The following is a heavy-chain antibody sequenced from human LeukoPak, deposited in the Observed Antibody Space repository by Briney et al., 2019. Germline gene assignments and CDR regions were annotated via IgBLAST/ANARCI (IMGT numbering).Heavy chain of an antibody. CDR3: ARDEPPKYCSSTSCRDPNWFDP. Sequence: SETLSLTCTVSGGSISSGGYSWSWIRQHPGKGLEWIGYIYYSGSTYYNPSLKSRVTISVDTSKNQFSLKLSSVTAADTAVYYCARDEPPKYCSSTSCRDPNWFDPWGQGTLVTVSS. J-gene: IGHJ5*02. D-gene: IGHD2-2*01. V-gene: IGHV4-31*03. CDR1: GGSISSGGYS. CDR2: IYYSGST.